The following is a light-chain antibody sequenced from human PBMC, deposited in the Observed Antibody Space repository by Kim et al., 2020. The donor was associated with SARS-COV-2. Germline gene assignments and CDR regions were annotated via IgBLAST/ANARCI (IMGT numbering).Light chain of an antibody. CDR3: QAWDTSTVV. J-gene: IGLJ2*01. Sequence: YELTQPPSVSVSPGQTASITCSGDKLGDKYACWYQQKPGQSPVLVIYQDSKRPSGIPERFSGSNSGNTATLTISGTQAMDEADYYCQAWDTSTVVFGGG. V-gene: IGLV3-1*01. CDR1: KLGDKY. CDR2: QDS.